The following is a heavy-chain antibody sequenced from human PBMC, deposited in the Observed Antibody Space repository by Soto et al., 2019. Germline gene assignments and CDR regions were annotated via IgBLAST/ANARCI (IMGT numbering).Heavy chain of an antibody. J-gene: IGHJ3*02. D-gene: IGHD2-15*01. CDR1: GFTVSSHA. CDR3: APHVSCSGGSCQYDAFAI. V-gene: IGHV3-23*01. CDR2: VTADGGT. Sequence: EVQVLESGGGLVQPGGSLRLSCEGSGFTVSSHAMTWIRQAPGKGPEWVSTVTADGGTYYADSVKGRFAMSRDTSXXPXXLRKNSLGAEDTSAYYCAPHVSCSGGSCQYDAFAIRGQGTMVTVSS.